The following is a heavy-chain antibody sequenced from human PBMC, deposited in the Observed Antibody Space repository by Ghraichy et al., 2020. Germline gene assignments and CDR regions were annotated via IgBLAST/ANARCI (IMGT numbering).Heavy chain of an antibody. Sequence: ASVKVSCKVSGYPLTELSMHWVRQAPGKGLEWMGSCDPGDAVSIYAEKFQGRVTMTEDTSTDTAYLELSSLRSEDTAMYYCATGTFKMARPEPYFYFDGMDGWGQGTTVTVSS. CDR1: GYPLTELS. CDR3: ATGTFKMARPEPYFYFDGMDG. J-gene: IGHJ6*02. CDR2: CDPGDAVS. D-gene: IGHD1-7*01. V-gene: IGHV1-24*01.